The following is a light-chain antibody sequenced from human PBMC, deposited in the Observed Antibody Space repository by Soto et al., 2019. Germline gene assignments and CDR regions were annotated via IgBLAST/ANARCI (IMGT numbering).Light chain of an antibody. V-gene: IGLV2-23*02. J-gene: IGLJ2*01. CDR1: SSDVGSHNF. CDR3: CSYAGTTTWV. CDR2: EVT. Sequence: QSALTQPASVSGSPGQSITISCTGTSSDVGSHNFVSWYQQRPGKAPKLMIFEVTKRPSGVSSRFSASKSGNTASLTISGVQAEDEADYYCCSYAGTTTWVVGGGTKLTVL.